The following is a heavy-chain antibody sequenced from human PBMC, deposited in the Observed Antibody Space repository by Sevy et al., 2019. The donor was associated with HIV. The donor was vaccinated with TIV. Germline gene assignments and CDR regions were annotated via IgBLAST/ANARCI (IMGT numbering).Heavy chain of an antibody. CDR2: INHSGST. V-gene: IGHV4-34*01. D-gene: IGHD6-13*01. J-gene: IGHJ5*02. CDR1: GGSFSGYY. Sequence: SETLSLTCAVYGGSFSGYYWSWIRQPPGKGLEWIGEINHSGSTNYNPSLKSRVTISVDRSKNQFSLKLSSVTAADTAVYYCARALAAAGTGGWFDPWGQGTLVTVSS. CDR3: ARALAAAGTGGWFDP.